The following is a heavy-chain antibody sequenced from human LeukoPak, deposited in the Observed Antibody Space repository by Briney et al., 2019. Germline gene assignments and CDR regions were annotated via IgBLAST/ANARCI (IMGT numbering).Heavy chain of an antibody. CDR1: GGSISSYY. Sequence: ETLSLTCTVSGGSISSYYWSWIRQSPGKGLEWIGYIYYSGSTDYNPSLKSRVTISVDTSKNQFSLKLSSVTAADTAVYYCARGLSGRGHYSDYWGQGALVTVSS. J-gene: IGHJ4*02. V-gene: IGHV4-59*01. CDR2: IYYSGST. CDR3: ARGLSGRGHYSDY. D-gene: IGHD3-10*01.